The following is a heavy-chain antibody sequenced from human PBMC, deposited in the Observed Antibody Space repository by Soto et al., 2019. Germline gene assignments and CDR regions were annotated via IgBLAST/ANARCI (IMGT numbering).Heavy chain of an antibody. J-gene: IGHJ3*02. V-gene: IGHV3-23*01. CDR2: ISGSGGST. CDR1: GFTFSSYA. Sequence: EVQLLESGGGLIQPGGSLRLSCAASGFTFSSYAMNWVRQAPGKGLEWVSVISGSGGSTYYADSVKGRFTISRDNSKNTLYLQMNSLRAEDTAVYYCAKDTYYDVLTGTDAFDIWGQGTMVTVSS. D-gene: IGHD3-9*01. CDR3: AKDTYYDVLTGTDAFDI.